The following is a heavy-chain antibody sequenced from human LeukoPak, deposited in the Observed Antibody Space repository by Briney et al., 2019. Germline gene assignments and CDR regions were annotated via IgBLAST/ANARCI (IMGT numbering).Heavy chain of an antibody. CDR3: ARVSPLYYYDSSGYLSFDY. CDR1: GFTFSSYW. CDR2: INSDGSTT. J-gene: IGHJ4*02. V-gene: IGHV3-74*01. D-gene: IGHD3-22*01. Sequence: SGGSLRLSCTASGFTFSSYWMHWVRQAPGKGLVWVSRINSDGSTTTYADSVKGRFTISRDNAKNSLYLQMNSLRAEDTALYYCARVSPLYYYDSSGYLSFDYWGQGTLVTVSS.